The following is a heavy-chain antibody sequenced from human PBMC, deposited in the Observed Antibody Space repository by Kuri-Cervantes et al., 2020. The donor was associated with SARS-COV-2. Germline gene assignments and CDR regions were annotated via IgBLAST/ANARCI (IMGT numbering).Heavy chain of an antibody. CDR2: IYHSGST. Sequence: SETLSLTCTVSGYSISSGYYWGWIRQPPGKGLEWIGSIYHSGSTYYNPSLKSRVTISVDTSKNQFSLKLSSVTAADTAVYYCARDALNGQGGPDTRTPGDYWGQGTLVTVSS. V-gene: IGHV4-38-2*02. D-gene: IGHD2-15*01. CDR3: ARDALNGQGGPDTRTPGDY. CDR1: GYSISSGYY. J-gene: IGHJ4*02.